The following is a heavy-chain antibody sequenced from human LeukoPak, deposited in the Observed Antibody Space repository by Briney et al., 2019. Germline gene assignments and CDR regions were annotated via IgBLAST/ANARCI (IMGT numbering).Heavy chain of an antibody. CDR1: GGXISSSSYY. J-gene: IGHJ5*02. V-gene: IGHV4-39*01. CDR3: ARLSYYGSGSYLVDP. Sequence: SETLSLTCTVSGGXISSSSYYWGWIRQPPGKGLEWIGSIYYSGSTYYNPSLKSRVTISVDTSKNQFSLKLSSVTAADTAVYYCARLSYYGSGSYLVDPWGQGTLVTVSS. CDR2: IYYSGST. D-gene: IGHD3-10*01.